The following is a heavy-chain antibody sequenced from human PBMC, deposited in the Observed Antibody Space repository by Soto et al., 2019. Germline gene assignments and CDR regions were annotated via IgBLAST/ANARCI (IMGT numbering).Heavy chain of an antibody. CDR2: IKEDGSDE. CDR3: ARDGGYCSGGVCFDVFAI. Sequence: VGSLILSCGAAGGRFNTYGVTWVSQAQGKGLEWVANIKEDGSDENYVDSVKGRFTISRDNAKNALFLQMNSLRAEDTAVYYCARDGGYCSGGVCFDVFAIWGQGTMVPVSS. CDR1: GGRFNTYG. D-gene: IGHD2-8*02. J-gene: IGHJ3*02. V-gene: IGHV3-7*03.